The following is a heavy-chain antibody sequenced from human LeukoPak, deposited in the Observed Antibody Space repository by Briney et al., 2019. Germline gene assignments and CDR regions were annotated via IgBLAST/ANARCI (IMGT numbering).Heavy chain of an antibody. D-gene: IGHD4-17*01. V-gene: IGHV3-74*01. Sequence: GGSLRLSCAASGFTFSNYWMHWVRQAPGKGLVWVSRIKTDGSSTAYADSVKGRFTISRDNAKNTLYLQMNSLRAEDTAVYYCARGYGDPLDYYYYMDVWGNGTTVTVSS. J-gene: IGHJ6*03. CDR1: GFTFSNYW. CDR2: IKTDGSST. CDR3: ARGYGDPLDYYYYMDV.